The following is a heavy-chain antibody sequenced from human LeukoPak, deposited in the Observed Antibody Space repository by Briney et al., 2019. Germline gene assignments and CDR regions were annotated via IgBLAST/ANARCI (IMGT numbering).Heavy chain of an antibody. CDR2: ISSGGETI. CDR1: GVTISGDS. Sequence: GGSLRLSCIASGVTISGDSMNWVRQAPGMGLEWLSYISSGGETIHYADSVKGRVTIFRDNAKNSLYLQMDSLRAEDTAAYYCARDGRAVAFDIWGQGTMVTVSS. D-gene: IGHD6-19*01. V-gene: IGHV3-48*01. J-gene: IGHJ3*02. CDR3: ARDGRAVAFDI.